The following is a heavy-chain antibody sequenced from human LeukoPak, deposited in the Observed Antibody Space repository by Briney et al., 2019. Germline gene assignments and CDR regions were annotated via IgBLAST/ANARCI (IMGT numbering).Heavy chain of an antibody. D-gene: IGHD3-3*01. CDR1: GYTFTGYY. CDR2: VNPNSGGT. CDR3: AKDSFKVWSGYSHNWFDP. J-gene: IGHJ5*02. V-gene: IGHV1-2*02. Sequence: ASVKVSCKASGYTFTGYYMHWVRQAPGQGLEWMGWVNPNSGGTNYAQKFQGRVTMTRDTSISTAYMELSRLRSDDTAVYYCAKDSFKVWSGYSHNWFDPWGQGTLVTVSS.